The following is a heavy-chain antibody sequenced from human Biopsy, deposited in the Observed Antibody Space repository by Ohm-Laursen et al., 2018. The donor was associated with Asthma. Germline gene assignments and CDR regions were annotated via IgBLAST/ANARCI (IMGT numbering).Heavy chain of an antibody. CDR1: GGSISSFY. V-gene: IGHV4-59*01. CDR3: VRAVRNEQWLAPFDY. J-gene: IGHJ4*02. Sequence: SETLSLTLSVYGGSISSFYWSWIRQSPEKGLEWMGYVYWTGSTNYNPSLKSRITMSVDTSKNRMFLELTSVTAADAAIYYCVRAVRNEQWLAPFDYWGQGKPVTVSS. D-gene: IGHD6-19*01. CDR2: VYWTGST.